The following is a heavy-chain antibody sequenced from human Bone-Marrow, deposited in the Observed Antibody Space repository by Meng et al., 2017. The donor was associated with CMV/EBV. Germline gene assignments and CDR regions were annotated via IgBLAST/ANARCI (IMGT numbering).Heavy chain of an antibody. J-gene: IGHJ6*01. CDR1: GFTFGDYA. CDR3: TRPFAYYDFWSGLYGMDV. D-gene: IGHD3-3*01. Sequence: GESLKISCTASGFTFGDYAMSWVRQAPGKGLEWVGFIRSKAYGGTTEYAASVKGRFTISRDDSKSIAYLQMNSLKTEDTAVYYCTRPFAYYDFWSGLYGMDVWGPGNTVTVSS. V-gene: IGHV3-49*04. CDR2: IRSKAYGGTT.